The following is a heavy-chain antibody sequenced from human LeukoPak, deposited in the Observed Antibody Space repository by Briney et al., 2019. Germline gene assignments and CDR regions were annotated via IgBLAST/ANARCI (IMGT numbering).Heavy chain of an antibody. Sequence: SETLSLTCAVYGGSFSGYYWSWIRQPPGKGLEWLGEINHSGSTNYNPSLKSRVTISVDTSKNQFSLKLSSVTAADTAVYYCARERDSSGWYRIYYFDYWGQGTLVTVSS. V-gene: IGHV4-34*01. J-gene: IGHJ4*02. CDR3: ARERDSSGWYRIYYFDY. D-gene: IGHD6-19*01. CDR1: GGSFSGYY. CDR2: INHSGST.